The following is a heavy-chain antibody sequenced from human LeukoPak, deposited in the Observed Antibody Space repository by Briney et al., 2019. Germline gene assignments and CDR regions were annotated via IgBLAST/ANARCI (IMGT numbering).Heavy chain of an antibody. D-gene: IGHD2-8*01. Sequence: PGGSLRLSCAASGFTFSNYNMNWVRQAPGKGLEWVSSISSGGNYIYYADSVKGRFTISRDNARNSLYLQMNSLRADDAAVYYCARDLMLWGQGTLVTVSS. CDR3: ARDLML. J-gene: IGHJ4*02. CDR1: GFTFSNYN. CDR2: ISSGGNYI. V-gene: IGHV3-21*06.